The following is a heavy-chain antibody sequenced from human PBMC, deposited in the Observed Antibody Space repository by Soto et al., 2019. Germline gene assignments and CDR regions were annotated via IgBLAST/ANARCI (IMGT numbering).Heavy chain of an antibody. CDR2: IKQDGSEQ. CDR1: GFTFSGYW. J-gene: IGHJ6*04. CDR3: ARGAV. V-gene: IGHV3-7*05. Sequence: EVQLVESGGGLVQPGGSLRLSCAASGFTFSGYWMSWVRQAPGKGLEWVANIKQDGSEQFYVDSVKGRFTISRDNAKNALYLQMNSLRAEGTAVYYCARGAVWGDGTTVTVSS.